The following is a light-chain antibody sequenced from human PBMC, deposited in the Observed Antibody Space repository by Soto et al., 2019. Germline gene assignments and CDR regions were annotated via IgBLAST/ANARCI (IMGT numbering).Light chain of an antibody. CDR2: GAS. J-gene: IGKJ1*01. V-gene: IGKV3-20*01. Sequence: EIVLTQSPGTLSLSPGDRASLSCRASQGVSSYLAWYQQKPGQAPRLLVLGASSRATGIPDRFSGSGSGTDFTLTISRLEPEDFAVYYCQQYGSSPTFGQGTKVEIK. CDR3: QQYGSSPT. CDR1: QGVSSY.